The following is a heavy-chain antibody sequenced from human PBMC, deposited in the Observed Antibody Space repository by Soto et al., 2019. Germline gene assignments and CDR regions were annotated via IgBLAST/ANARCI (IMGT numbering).Heavy chain of an antibody. J-gene: IGHJ4*02. CDR3: AKVGTPEPKLRYFDWSDPQFDY. Sequence: PGGSLRLSCAASGFPFSDYAMSWVRQAPGKGLEWVSAISGNGGDTTYADSVKGRFTISRDNSKNTLYLQMNSLRAEDTAVYYCAKVGTPEPKLRYFDWSDPQFDYWGQGTLVTVSS. CDR2: ISGNGGDT. CDR1: GFPFSDYA. V-gene: IGHV3-23*01. D-gene: IGHD3-9*01.